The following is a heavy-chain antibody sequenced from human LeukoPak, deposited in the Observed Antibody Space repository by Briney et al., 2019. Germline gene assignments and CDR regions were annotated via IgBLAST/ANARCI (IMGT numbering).Heavy chain of an antibody. V-gene: IGHV4-61*02. CDR1: GGSISSGSYY. D-gene: IGHD1-7*01. Sequence: SQTLSLTCTVSGGSISSGSYYWSWIRHPAGKGLEWIGRIYTSGSTNYNPSLKSRVTISVDTSKNQFSLKLSSVTAAHTAVYYCAIDRTTNCNYVSYYYMAAWGKGTTVTVSS. J-gene: IGHJ6*03. CDR2: IYTSGST. CDR3: AIDRTTNCNYVSYYYMAA.